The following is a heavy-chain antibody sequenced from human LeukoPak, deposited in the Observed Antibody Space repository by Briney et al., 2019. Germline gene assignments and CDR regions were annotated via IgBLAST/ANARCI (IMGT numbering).Heavy chain of an antibody. CDR1: GYTFTGYY. CDR2: INPNSGGT. V-gene: IGHV1-2*02. Sequence: ASVKVSCKASGYTFTGYYMNWVRQAPGQGLEWMGWINPNSGGTNYAQKFQGRVTMTRDTSISTAYMELSRLRSDDTAVYYCARGQLGYCSSTSCYKYWGQGTLVTVSS. CDR3: ARGQLGYCSSTSCYKY. D-gene: IGHD2-2*02. J-gene: IGHJ4*02.